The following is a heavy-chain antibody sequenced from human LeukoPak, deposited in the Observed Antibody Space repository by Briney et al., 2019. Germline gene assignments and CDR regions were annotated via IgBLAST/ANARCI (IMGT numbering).Heavy chain of an antibody. CDR3: AREYSSSTGRAFDI. CDR2: ISSSSSTI. J-gene: IGHJ3*02. CDR1: GFTLSTYT. D-gene: IGHD6-6*01. Sequence: PGGPLRLSCAASGFTLSTYTMNWVRQAPGKGLQWFSYISSSSSTIYYADSVKGRFTISRDNAKNSLYLQMNSLRDEDTAVYYCAREYSSSTGRAFDIWGQGTMVTVSS. V-gene: IGHV3-48*02.